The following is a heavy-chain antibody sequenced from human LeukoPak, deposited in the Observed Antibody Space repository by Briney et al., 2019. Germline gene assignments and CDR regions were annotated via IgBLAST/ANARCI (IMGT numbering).Heavy chain of an antibody. CDR1: GFTFDDYA. V-gene: IGHV3-9*03. CDR3: AKGSKTSPRDAFDI. Sequence: GGSLRLSCAASGFTFDDYAMHWVRQAPGKGLEWASGISWNSGSIGYADSVKGRFTISRDNAKNSLYLQMNSLRAEDMALYYCAKGSKTSPRDAFDIWGQGTMVTVSS. CDR2: ISWNSGSI. J-gene: IGHJ3*02.